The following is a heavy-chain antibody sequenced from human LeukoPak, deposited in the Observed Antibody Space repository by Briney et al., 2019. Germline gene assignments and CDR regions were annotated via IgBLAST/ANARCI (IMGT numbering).Heavy chain of an antibody. V-gene: IGHV1-2*02. CDR3: ARGVDAFDI. CDR2: INPKSGVT. Sequence: ASVKVSCKASGYSFIAYYVHWVRQAPGQGLEWMAWINPKSGVTNYVKGFQGRVTMSRDTSISTVYMELSRLRSDDSAVYYCARGVDAFDIWGQGTMVTVSS. CDR1: GYSFIAYY. J-gene: IGHJ3*02.